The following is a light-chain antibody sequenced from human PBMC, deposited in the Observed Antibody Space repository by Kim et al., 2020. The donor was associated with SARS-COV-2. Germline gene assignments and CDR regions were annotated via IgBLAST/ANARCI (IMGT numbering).Light chain of an antibody. CDR2: QAS. J-gene: IGKJ2*01. CDR1: QSISL. Sequence: DIYMTQSPSTLSASVGDRVTITCRASQSISLLAWYQQKPGKAPKLLIYQASTLEIGVPSRFSGSGSGTEFSLTISSLQPDDFATYHCQHDDSYPYTFGQGTKLE. V-gene: IGKV1-5*01. CDR3: QHDDSYPYT.